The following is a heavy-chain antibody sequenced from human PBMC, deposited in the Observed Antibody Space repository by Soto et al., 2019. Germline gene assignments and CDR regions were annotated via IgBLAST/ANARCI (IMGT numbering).Heavy chain of an antibody. CDR1: GFTFSSYG. D-gene: IGHD6-13*01. Sequence: GGSLRLSCAASGFTFSSYGMHWVRQAPGKGLEWVAVISYDGSNKYYADSVKGRFTISRDNSKNTLYLQMNSLRAEDTAVYYCAKEGSSSWPYYYYGMDAWGQGTTVTVSS. J-gene: IGHJ6*02. V-gene: IGHV3-30*18. CDR3: AKEGSSSWPYYYYGMDA. CDR2: ISYDGSNK.